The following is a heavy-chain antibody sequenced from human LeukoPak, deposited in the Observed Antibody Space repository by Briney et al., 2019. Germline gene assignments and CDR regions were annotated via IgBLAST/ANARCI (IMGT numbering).Heavy chain of an antibody. Sequence: ASVKVSCKASGYTFTSYDINWVRQATGQGLEWMGWMNPNSGNTGYAQKFQGRVTMTRNTSISTAYMELSSLRSEDTAVYYCARSLGPYYYYYRMDVWGQGTTVTVSS. V-gene: IGHV1-8*01. D-gene: IGHD3-16*01. J-gene: IGHJ6*02. CDR2: MNPNSGNT. CDR1: GYTFTSYD. CDR3: ARSLGPYYYYYRMDV.